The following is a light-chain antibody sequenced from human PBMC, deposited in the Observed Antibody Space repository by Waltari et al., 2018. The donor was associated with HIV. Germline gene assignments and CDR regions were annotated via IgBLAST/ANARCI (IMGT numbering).Light chain of an antibody. CDR3: HQYGSSPRGT. Sequence: EIVLTQSPGTLSLSPGERATLSCRASQSVSSSYLAWYQQKPGQAPRLLINGASSRATGIPDRFSGSGSGTDFILTISRLEPEDSAVYYCHQYGSSPRGTFGQGTKVEIK. V-gene: IGKV3-20*01. CDR2: GAS. J-gene: IGKJ1*01. CDR1: QSVSSSY.